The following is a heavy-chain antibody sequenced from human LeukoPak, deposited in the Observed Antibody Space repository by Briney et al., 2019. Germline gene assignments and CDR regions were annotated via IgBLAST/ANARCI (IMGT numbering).Heavy chain of an antibody. CDR1: GFTFGDYA. CDR2: IRSKAYGGTT. V-gene: IGHV3-49*03. J-gene: IGHJ5*02. Sequence: GGSLRLSCAASGFTFGDYAMSWFRQAPGKGLEWVGFIRSKAYGGTTEYAASVKGRFTISRDDSKSMAYLQMNSLKTEDTAVYCLTPLSSFGVVIKANCFDPWGQGTLVTVSS. CDR3: TPLSSFGVVIKANCFDP. D-gene: IGHD3-3*01.